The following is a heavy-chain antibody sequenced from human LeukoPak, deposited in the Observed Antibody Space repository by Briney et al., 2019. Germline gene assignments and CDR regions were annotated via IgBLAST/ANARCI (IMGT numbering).Heavy chain of an antibody. Sequence: GGSLRLSCAASGFTFSSYSMNWVRQAPGKGLEWVSSISSSSSYIYYADSVKGRFTISRDNAKNSLYLQMNSLRAEDTAVYYCARDGPRGYCSSTSCPSDGMDVWGQGTTVTVS. CDR3: ARDGPRGYCSSTSCPSDGMDV. V-gene: IGHV3-21*01. J-gene: IGHJ6*02. D-gene: IGHD2-2*01. CDR1: GFTFSSYS. CDR2: ISSSSSYI.